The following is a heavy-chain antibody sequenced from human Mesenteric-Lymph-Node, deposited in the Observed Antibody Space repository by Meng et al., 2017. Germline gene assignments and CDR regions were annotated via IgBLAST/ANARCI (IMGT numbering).Heavy chain of an antibody. D-gene: IGHD3-10*01. CDR2: ISYDGSNK. Sequence: GESLKISCAASGFTFSSYAMHWVRQAPGKGLEWVAVISYDGSNKYYADSVKGRFTISRDNSKNTLYLQMNSLRAEDTAVYYCARDLGGSGSWGYFDYWGQGTLVTVSS. CDR3: ARDLGGSGSWGYFDY. J-gene: IGHJ4*02. CDR1: GFTFSSYA. V-gene: IGHV3-30*01.